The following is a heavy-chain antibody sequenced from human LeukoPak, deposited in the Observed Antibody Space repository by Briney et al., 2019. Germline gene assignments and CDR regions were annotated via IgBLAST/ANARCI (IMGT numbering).Heavy chain of an antibody. V-gene: IGHV3-48*03. CDR2: ISSSGSTI. CDR1: GFTFSSYE. CDR3: ARDPGIYGSGSYRAHYYYYGMDV. D-gene: IGHD3-10*01. J-gene: IGHJ6*04. Sequence: GGSLRLSCAASGFTFSSYEMNWVRQAPGKGLVWVSYISSSGSTIYYADSVKGRFTISRDNAKNSLYLQMNSLRAEDTAVYYCARDPGIYGSGSYRAHYYYYGMDVWGKGTTVTVSS.